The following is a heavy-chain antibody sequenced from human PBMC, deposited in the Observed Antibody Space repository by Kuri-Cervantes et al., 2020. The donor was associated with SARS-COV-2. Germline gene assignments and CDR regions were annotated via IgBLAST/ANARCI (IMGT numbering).Heavy chain of an antibody. CDR2: TNHSGST. CDR1: GGSFSGYY. D-gene: IGHD2-2*01. Sequence: GSLRLSCAVYGGSFSGYYWSWIRQPPGKGLEWIGETNHSGSTNYNPSLKSRVTISVDTSKNQFSLKLSSVTAADTAVYYCARGFEDCSSTSCYPGGFDPWGQGTLVTVSS. CDR3: ARGFEDCSSTSCYPGGFDP. J-gene: IGHJ5*02. V-gene: IGHV4-34*01.